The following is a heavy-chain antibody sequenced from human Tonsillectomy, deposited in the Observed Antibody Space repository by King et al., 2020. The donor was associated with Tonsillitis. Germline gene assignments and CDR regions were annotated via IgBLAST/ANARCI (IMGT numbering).Heavy chain of an antibody. Sequence: VQLVESGGGVVQPGGSLRLSCAASGFTFSSYDMHWVRQAPGKGLEWVAFIRYDETNKFYADSVKGRFTISRDNSKNTLYLQMNSLRVEDTAVYYCAKDPPDTYYDPPWGQGTLVTVSS. V-gene: IGHV3-30*02. D-gene: IGHD3-22*01. CDR3: AKDPPDTYYDPP. CDR1: GFTFSSYD. CDR2: IRYDETNK. J-gene: IGHJ5*02.